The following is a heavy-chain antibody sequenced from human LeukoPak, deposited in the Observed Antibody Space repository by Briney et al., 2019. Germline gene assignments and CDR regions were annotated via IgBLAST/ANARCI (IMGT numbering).Heavy chain of an antibody. Sequence: GGSLRLSCAASGFTFSSYAMHWVRQAPGKGLEWVAVISYDGSNKYYADSVKGRFTISRDNSKNTLYLQMNSLRAEDTAVYYCARDWAAGHGYYWGQGTLVTVSS. J-gene: IGHJ4*02. CDR3: ARDWAAGHGYY. D-gene: IGHD6-13*01. CDR2: ISYDGSNK. CDR1: GFTFSSYA. V-gene: IGHV3-30-3*01.